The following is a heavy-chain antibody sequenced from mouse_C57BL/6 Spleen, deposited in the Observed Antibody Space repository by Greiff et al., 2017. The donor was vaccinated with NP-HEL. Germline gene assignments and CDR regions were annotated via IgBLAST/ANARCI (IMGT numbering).Heavy chain of an antibody. CDR3: ARGLDSSGYWFAY. CDR2: ISDGGSYT. V-gene: IGHV5-4*03. CDR1: GFTFSSYA. J-gene: IGHJ3*01. Sequence: EVMLVESGGGLVKPGGSLKLSCAASGFTFSSYAMSWVRQTPEKRLEWVATISDGGSYTYYPDNVKGRFTISRDNAKNNLYLQMSHLKSEDTAMYYCARGLDSSGYWFAYWGQGTLVTVSA. D-gene: IGHD3-2*02.